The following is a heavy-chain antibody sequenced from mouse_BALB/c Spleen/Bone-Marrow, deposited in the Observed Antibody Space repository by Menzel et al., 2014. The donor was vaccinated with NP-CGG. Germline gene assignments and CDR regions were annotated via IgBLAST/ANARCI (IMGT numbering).Heavy chain of an antibody. V-gene: IGHV4-1*02. Sequence: EVMLVESGGGLVQPGGSLKLSCAASGFDFSRYWMNWVRQAPGKGLEWIGEINPDSNTINYTPSLKDKFIISRDNAKNTLYLQMSKVRSEDTALYFCARLGYYGSFAYWGQGTLVTVSA. CDR1: GFDFSRYW. D-gene: IGHD1-2*01. J-gene: IGHJ3*01. CDR2: INPDSNTI. CDR3: ARLGYYGSFAY.